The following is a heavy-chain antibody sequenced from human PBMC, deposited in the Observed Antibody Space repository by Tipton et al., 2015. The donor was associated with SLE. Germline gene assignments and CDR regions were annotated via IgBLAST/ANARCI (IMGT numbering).Heavy chain of an antibody. CDR2: INHSGST. J-gene: IGHJ5*02. Sequence: GLVKPSETLSLTCAVYAGSFSGYFWSWIRQPPGKGLEWIGEINHSGSTNYNPSLKSRVTISVDRSKNQFSLKLSSVTAADTAVYYCARVRGLSYYDFWSGYSDGWFDPWGQGTLVTVSS. D-gene: IGHD3-3*01. V-gene: IGHV4-34*01. CDR3: ARVRGLSYYDFWSGYSDGWFDP. CDR1: AGSFSGYF.